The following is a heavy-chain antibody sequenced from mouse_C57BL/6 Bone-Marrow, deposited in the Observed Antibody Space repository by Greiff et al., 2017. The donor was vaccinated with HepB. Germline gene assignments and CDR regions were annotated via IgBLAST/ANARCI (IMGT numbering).Heavy chain of an antibody. CDR2: ISSCGSYT. Sequence: VQLQPSGGDFVTPGGSLTLSCPASCFTFSIYFMSFVLQTPYQWLAWVATISSCGSYTYYPDSVKGRFTISRDNAKNTLYLQMSSLKSEDTAMYYCARRRGFAYWGQGTLVTVSA. CDR1: CFTFSIYF. CDR3: ARRRGFAY. J-gene: IGHJ3*01. V-gene: IGHV5-6*01.